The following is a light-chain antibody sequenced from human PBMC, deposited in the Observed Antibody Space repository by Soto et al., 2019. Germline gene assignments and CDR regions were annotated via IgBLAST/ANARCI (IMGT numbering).Light chain of an antibody. Sequence: QSVLTKPRSVSGAPGQSVTISCTGTSSDVGGYNSVSWYQQHPGKAPKLMIYDVSKRPSRVPDRFSGSKSGNTPSLTISGLQAEDEAYYYCCSYAGSYTYVLGNGPKFT. CDR2: DVS. CDR1: SSDVGGYNS. CDR3: CSYAGSYTYV. V-gene: IGLV2-11*01. J-gene: IGLJ1*01.